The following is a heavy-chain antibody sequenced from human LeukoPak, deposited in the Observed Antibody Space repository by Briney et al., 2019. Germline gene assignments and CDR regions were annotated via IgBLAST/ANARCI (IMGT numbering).Heavy chain of an antibody. CDR2: IKQDGSEK. D-gene: IGHD4-23*01. V-gene: IGHV3-7*03. Sequence: GGSLRLSCAASGFTFSSYWMSWVRQAPGKGLEWVANIKQDGSEKYYVDSVKGRFTISRDNAKKSLYLQMNSLRAEDTAVYYCANHWDYGGNSGFDYWGQGTLVTVSS. CDR1: GFTFSSYW. J-gene: IGHJ4*02. CDR3: ANHWDYGGNSGFDY.